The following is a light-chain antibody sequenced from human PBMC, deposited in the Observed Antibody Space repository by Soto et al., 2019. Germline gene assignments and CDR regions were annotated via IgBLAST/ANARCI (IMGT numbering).Light chain of an antibody. J-gene: IGLJ1*01. CDR1: SSNIGAGYD. CDR2: GNS. V-gene: IGLV1-40*01. Sequence: QSALTQPPSVSGAPGQRVTISCTGSSSNIGAGYDVHWYQQLPGTAPKLLIYGNSNRPSGVPDRFSGSKSGTSASLAITGLQAEDGADYYCQSYDSSLSGSGVFGTGTKVTVL. CDR3: QSYDSSLSGSGV.